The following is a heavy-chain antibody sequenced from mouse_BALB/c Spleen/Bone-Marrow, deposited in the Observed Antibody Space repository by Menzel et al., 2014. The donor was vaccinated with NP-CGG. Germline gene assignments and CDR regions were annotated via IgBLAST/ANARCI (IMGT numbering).Heavy chain of an antibody. CDR1: GYTFTEYT. Sequence: VQLQQSGPELVKPGASVKISCETSGYTFTEYTMHWVKQSHGKSLEWIGSINPNNGGTTYNQKFRGKATLTVDKSSTTAYMELRSLTSEDSAVYYCARWTRGDYFDYWGQGTTLTVSS. CDR3: ARWTRGDYFDY. D-gene: IGHD3-3*01. J-gene: IGHJ2*01. CDR2: INPNNGGT. V-gene: IGHV1-18*01.